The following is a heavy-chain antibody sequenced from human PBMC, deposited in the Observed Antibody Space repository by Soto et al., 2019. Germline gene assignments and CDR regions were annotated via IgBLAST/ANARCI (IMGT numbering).Heavy chain of an antibody. CDR1: GYTFTGYY. CDR3: ARGEVRACSGGSCYAFDI. V-gene: IGHV1-2*04. D-gene: IGHD2-15*01. CDR2: INPNSGGT. J-gene: IGHJ3*02. Sequence: ASVKVSCKASGYTFTGYYMHWVRQAPGQGLEWMGWINPNSGGTNYAQKFQGWVTMTRDTSISTAYMELSRLRSDDTAVYYCARGEVRACSGGSCYAFDIWGQGTMVTVS.